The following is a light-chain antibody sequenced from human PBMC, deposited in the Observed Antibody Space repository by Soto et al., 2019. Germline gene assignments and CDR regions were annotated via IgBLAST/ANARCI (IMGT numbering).Light chain of an antibody. J-gene: IGLJ2*01. Sequence: QSALTQPPSASGSPGQSVTISCTGSRSDIGYSNYVSWYQQHPRKAPKLIISEVINRPSGVPDRFSASKSGNTASLTISGLQAEDEADYYCASKAGSSRHVVFGGGTKLTVL. CDR2: EVI. CDR1: RSDIGYSNY. CDR3: ASKAGSSRHVV. V-gene: IGLV2-8*01.